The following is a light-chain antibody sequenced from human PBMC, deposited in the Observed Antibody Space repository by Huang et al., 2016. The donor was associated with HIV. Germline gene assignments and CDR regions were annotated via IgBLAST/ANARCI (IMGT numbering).Light chain of an antibody. CDR2: DAS. J-gene: IGKJ3*01. Sequence: DIQMTQSPSSLSASVGDRVTITCQASQDISNYLNWYQQKEGKAPKRLIYDASNLEAGVSSTFSGSGSGTDFTFTINSLQPEDIATYYCQQHDDLPFTFGPGTKLDIK. CDR3: QQHDDLPFT. V-gene: IGKV1-33*01. CDR1: QDISNY.